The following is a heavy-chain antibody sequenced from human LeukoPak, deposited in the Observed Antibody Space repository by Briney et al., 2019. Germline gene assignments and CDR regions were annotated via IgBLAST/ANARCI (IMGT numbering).Heavy chain of an antibody. V-gene: IGHV3-33*08. J-gene: IGHJ4*02. Sequence: GRSLRLSCAASGFTFSRFATHWVRQAPGKGLEWVAVIWYDGSNKYYADSVKGRFTISRDNSKNTLYLQMNSLRAEDTAVYYCARSLPYSSWYLLSHYWGQGTLVTVSS. CDR2: IWYDGSNK. CDR1: GFTFSRFA. CDR3: ARSLPYSSWYLLSHY. D-gene: IGHD6-13*01.